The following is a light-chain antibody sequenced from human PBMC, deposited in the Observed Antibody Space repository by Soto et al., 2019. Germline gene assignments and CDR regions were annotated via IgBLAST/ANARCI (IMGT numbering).Light chain of an antibody. Sequence: DIQMTQSPSTLSASVGDRVTITCRASESISSWLAWYQQKPGKAPKLLIYDVSSLESGVPSRFSGSGSGTEFTLTISSLQPDDFATYYCQHSNSYLRTFGQGTNLEIK. CDR2: DVS. CDR3: QHSNSYLRT. CDR1: ESISSW. J-gene: IGKJ2*01. V-gene: IGKV1-5*01.